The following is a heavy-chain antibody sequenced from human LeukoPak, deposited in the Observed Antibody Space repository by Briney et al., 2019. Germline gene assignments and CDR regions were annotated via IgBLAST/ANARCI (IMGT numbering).Heavy chain of an antibody. CDR3: ARGVVAAAGRTFDF. CDR2: IYNSGST. J-gene: IGHJ4*02. V-gene: IGHV4-59*01. D-gene: IGHD6-13*01. CDR1: GGSISGYF. Sequence: PSETLSLTCTVSGGSISGYFWSWIRQPPGEGLEWIGYIYNSGSTDYNPSLKSRVTISVDTSTNQFSLKLSSLTAADTAVYYCARGVVAAAGRTFDFWGQGTLVTVSS.